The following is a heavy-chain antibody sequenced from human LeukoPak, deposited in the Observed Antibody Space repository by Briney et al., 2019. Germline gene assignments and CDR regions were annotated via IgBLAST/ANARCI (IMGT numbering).Heavy chain of an antibody. CDR2: IYHSGST. V-gene: IGHV4-4*02. Sequence: PSGTLSLTCAVSGGSISSSNWWSWVRQPPGKGLEWIGEIYHSGSTNYNPSLKSRVTISVDKSKNQFSLKLSSVTAADTAVYYCARDRIVVVPYYYYGTDVWGKGTTVTVSS. CDR1: GGSISSSNW. CDR3: ARDRIVVVPYYYYGTDV. J-gene: IGHJ6*04. D-gene: IGHD2-2*01.